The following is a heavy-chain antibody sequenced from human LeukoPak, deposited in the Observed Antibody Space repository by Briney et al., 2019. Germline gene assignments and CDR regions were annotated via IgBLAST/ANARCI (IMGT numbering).Heavy chain of an antibody. J-gene: IGHJ5*02. Sequence: SETLSLTCTVSGGSISSYYWSWIRQPAGKGLEWIGRIYTRGSTNYNPSLKSRVTMSVDTSKNQFSLKLSSVTAADTAVYYCARGLSIAAALNWFDPWGQGTLVTVSS. CDR3: ARGLSIAAALNWFDP. D-gene: IGHD6-13*01. CDR2: IYTRGST. V-gene: IGHV4-4*07. CDR1: GGSISSYY.